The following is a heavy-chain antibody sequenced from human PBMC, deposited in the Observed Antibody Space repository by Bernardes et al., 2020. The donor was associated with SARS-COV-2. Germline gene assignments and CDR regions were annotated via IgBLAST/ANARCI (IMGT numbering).Heavy chain of an antibody. V-gene: IGHV1-18*01. J-gene: IGHJ5*02. CDR1: GYTFTSYG. D-gene: IGHD5-18*01. Sequence: ASMKVSCKASGYTFTSYGISWVRQAPGQGLEWMGWISGDNGDTDYAQKFQGRVTMTTDTSTSTVYMELRSLRSDDTAVYYCATVVGYSYGGGWFDPWGQGTLVTVSS. CDR2: ISGDNGDT. CDR3: ATVVGYSYGGGWFDP.